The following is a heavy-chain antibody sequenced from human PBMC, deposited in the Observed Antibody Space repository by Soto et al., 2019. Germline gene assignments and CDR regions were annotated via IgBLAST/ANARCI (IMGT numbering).Heavy chain of an antibody. CDR2: ISYDGSNK. J-gene: IGHJ4*01. CDR3: AKDSTEYYFDY. Sequence: QVQLVESGGGVVQPGRSLRLSCAASGFTFSSYGMHWVRQAPGKGLEWVAVISYDGSNKYYADSVKGRFTISRDNSKNSLYLQMNSLRAEDTAVYYCAKDSTEYYFDYWGQGTLVTVFS. D-gene: IGHD3-3*02. V-gene: IGHV3-30*18. CDR1: GFTFSSYG.